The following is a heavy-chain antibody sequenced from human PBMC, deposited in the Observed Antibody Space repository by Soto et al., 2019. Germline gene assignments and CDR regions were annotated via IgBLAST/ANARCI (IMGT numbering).Heavy chain of an antibody. D-gene: IGHD2-15*01. Sequence: GGSLRLSCAASGFTFSSYAMSWVRQAPGKGLEWVSAISGSGGSTYYADSVKGRFTISRDNSKNTLYLQMNSLRAEDTAVYYCAKMTGDIVVVVAATPDYFDYWGQGTLVTVSS. CDR2: ISGSGGST. CDR1: GFTFSSYA. CDR3: AKMTGDIVVVVAATPDYFDY. J-gene: IGHJ4*02. V-gene: IGHV3-23*01.